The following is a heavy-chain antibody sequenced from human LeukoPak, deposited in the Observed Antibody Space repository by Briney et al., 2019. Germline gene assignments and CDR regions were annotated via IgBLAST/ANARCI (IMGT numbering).Heavy chain of an antibody. CDR3: ARGGYDFWIFDY. D-gene: IGHD3-3*01. CDR2: ISYDGSNK. V-gene: IGHV3-30*04. J-gene: IGHJ4*02. CDR1: GFIFSSYT. Sequence: GRSLRLSCAASGFIFSSYTMHWVRQAPGKGLEWVAVISYDGSNKYYAESVKGRFTISRDNSKNTLYLQMNSLKSEDTAVYSCARGGYDFWIFDYWGQGTLVTVSS.